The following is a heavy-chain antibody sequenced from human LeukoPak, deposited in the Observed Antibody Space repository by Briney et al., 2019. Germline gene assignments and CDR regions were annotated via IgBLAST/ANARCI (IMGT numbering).Heavy chain of an antibody. CDR3: ARDLQAMVRGAELHY. J-gene: IGHJ4*02. V-gene: IGHV1-69*13. CDR2: IIPIFCTA. CDR1: VGTFRSHS. Sequence: GSAVPVSYLACVGTFRSHSNSWVRQAPGPGLEGAGGIIPIFCTANYVQQFQPRVTITADESTCTAYMELSSLRSEDTAVYYYARDLQAMVRGAELHYWGQGTLVTVSS. D-gene: IGHD3-10*01.